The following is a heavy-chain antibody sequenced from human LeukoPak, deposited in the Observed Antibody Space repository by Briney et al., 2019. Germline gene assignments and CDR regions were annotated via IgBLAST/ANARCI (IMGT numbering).Heavy chain of an antibody. Sequence: GGSLRLSCAASGFTFSTYEMNWVRQAPGKGVEWISYISHYDGTTIHYADSVKGRFTISRDNAKNSLFLQMHSLRAEDTAVYYCARDGTTSMSNYYYAMDVWGQGTTVTVSS. J-gene: IGHJ6*02. CDR3: ARDGTTSMSNYYYAMDV. CDR1: GFTFSTYE. CDR2: ISHYDGTTI. V-gene: IGHV3-48*03. D-gene: IGHD4-11*01.